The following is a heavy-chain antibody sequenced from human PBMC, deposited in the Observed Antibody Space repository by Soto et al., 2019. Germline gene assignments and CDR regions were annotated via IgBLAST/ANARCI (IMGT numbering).Heavy chain of an antibody. CDR3: AREGIAAAGTVVWFDP. V-gene: IGHV1-2*02. CDR1: GYTFTGYY. J-gene: IGHJ5*02. CDR2: INPNSGGT. D-gene: IGHD6-13*01. Sequence: QVQLVQSGAEVKKPGASVKVSCKASGYTFTGYYMHWVRQAPGRGLEWMGWINPNSGGTNYAQKCQGRVTMTRDTSISTAYMELSRLRSDDTAVYYCAREGIAAAGTVVWFDPWGQGTLVTVSS.